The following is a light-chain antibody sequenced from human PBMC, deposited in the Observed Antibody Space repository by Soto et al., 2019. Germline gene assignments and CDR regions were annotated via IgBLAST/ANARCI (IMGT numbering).Light chain of an antibody. V-gene: IGLV1-51*01. CDR3: GTWDSSLSVWM. CDR1: SSNIGKNY. J-gene: IGLJ3*02. CDR2: DNN. Sequence: QSVLTQPPSLSAAPGQKVTISCSGSSSNIGKNYVSWYQHLPGAAPKLLIYDNNKRPSGIPDRFSGSKSGTSATLDITGLQTGDEADYYCGTWDSSLSVWMFGGGTQLTVL.